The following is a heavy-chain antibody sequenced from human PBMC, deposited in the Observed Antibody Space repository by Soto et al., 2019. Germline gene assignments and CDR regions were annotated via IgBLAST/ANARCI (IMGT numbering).Heavy chain of an antibody. CDR2: IIPILGIA. D-gene: IGHD1-20*01. V-gene: IGHV1-69*02. Sequence: QVQLVQSGAEVKKPGSSVKVSCKASGGTFSSYTISWVRQAPGQGLEWMGRIIPILGIANYAQKFQGRVTITADESTSTAYMELSSLRSEDTAVYYCARARSYNWNDRFGMDVWGQGTTVTVSS. CDR3: ARARSYNWNDRFGMDV. CDR1: GGTFSSYT. J-gene: IGHJ6*02.